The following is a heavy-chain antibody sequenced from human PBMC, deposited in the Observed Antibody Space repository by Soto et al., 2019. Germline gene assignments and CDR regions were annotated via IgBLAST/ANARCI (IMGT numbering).Heavy chain of an antibody. CDR3: ARYYFAPGSSYSNLFDY. Sequence: SETLSLTCTVSGGSITSSSHYWGWIRQPPGKGLECIGNIYYDGNTYYNPSLKSRVTISLDTSKNQFSLSLNSVSAADTAVYYCARYYFAPGSSYSNLFDYWGQGILVTVSS. D-gene: IGHD3-10*01. J-gene: IGHJ4*02. V-gene: IGHV4-39*01. CDR1: GGSITSSSHY. CDR2: IYYDGNT.